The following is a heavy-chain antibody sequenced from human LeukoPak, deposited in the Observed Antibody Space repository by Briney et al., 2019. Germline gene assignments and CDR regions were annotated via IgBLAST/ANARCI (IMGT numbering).Heavy chain of an antibody. CDR2: IWHDGSSK. J-gene: IGHJ5*02. V-gene: IGHV3-33*01. CDR3: ARDEAFLGWFDP. CDR1: GFTFSSYG. D-gene: IGHD3-3*01. Sequence: GGSLRLSCAASGFTFSSYGMHWVRQAPGKGLEWVAIIWHDGSSKYYADSVKGRVTISRDNSKNTLYLQMNSLRADDTAVYYCARDEAFLGWFDPWGQGTLVTVSS.